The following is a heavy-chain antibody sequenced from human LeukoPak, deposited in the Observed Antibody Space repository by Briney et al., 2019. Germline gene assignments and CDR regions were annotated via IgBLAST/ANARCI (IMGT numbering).Heavy chain of an antibody. CDR2: IGIDSGNT. J-gene: IGHJ5*02. CDR1: GFTFSNYS. CDR3: TRAVGEGWFDP. V-gene: IGHV3-48*01. Sequence: GGSLRLSCAASGFTFSNYSMNWVRQAPGKGLEWISYIGIDSGNTNYADSVKGRFTISRDNSKDALYLQMKSLRPEDTAVYYCTRAVGEGWFDPWGQGTLVTVSS. D-gene: IGHD1-26*01.